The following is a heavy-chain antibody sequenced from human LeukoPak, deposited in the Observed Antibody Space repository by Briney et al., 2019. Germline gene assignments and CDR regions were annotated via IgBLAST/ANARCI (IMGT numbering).Heavy chain of an antibody. J-gene: IGHJ3*01. V-gene: IGHV4-38-2*01. CDR3: AKAGVRHFDSSGLYAFDF. D-gene: IGHD3-22*01. CDR2: IYYSGST. CDR1: GYSISSGYY. Sequence: SETLSLTCGVSGYSISSGYYWAWIRQPPGKGLEWIGTIYYSGSTYHNPSLKSRVTMSVDTSRNQFSLKLSSVDAADTAVYYCAKAGVRHFDSSGLYAFDFWGQGTTVTVSS.